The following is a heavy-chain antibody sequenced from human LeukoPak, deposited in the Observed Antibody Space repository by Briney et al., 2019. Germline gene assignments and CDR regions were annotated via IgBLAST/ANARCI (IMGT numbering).Heavy chain of an antibody. J-gene: IGHJ4*02. V-gene: IGHV3-49*04. CDR2: IRSKAYGGTT. CDR3: NTKYCSSASCHPRIDY. D-gene: IGHD2-2*01. Sequence: QSGGSLRLSCAASGYTFSSYAMGWVRQAPGKGLEWVGFIRSKAYGGTTEYAASVKGRFAISRDDSKSIAYLQMNSLKTEDTAVYYCNTKYCSSASCHPRIDYWGQGTLVTVSS. CDR1: GYTFSSYA.